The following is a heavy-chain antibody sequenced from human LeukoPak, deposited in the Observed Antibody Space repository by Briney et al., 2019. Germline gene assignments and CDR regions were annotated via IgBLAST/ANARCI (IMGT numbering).Heavy chain of an antibody. J-gene: IGHJ4*02. D-gene: IGHD1-1*01. CDR2: ISHDGSDK. Sequence: GGSLRLSCAASGFTFSSYGMHWVRQAPGKGLEWVAAISHDGSDKYYADSVKGRFTISRDNAKNSLYLQMNSLRAEDTAVYYCARENGVGFDYWGQGTLVTVSS. V-gene: IGHV3-33*05. CDR3: ARENGVGFDY. CDR1: GFTFSSYG.